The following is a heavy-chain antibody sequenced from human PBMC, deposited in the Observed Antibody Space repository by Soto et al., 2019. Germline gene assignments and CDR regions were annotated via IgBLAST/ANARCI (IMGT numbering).Heavy chain of an antibody. CDR2: IYPGDSDT. J-gene: IGHJ5*02. Sequence: PGESLKISCKGSGYSFTSYWIGWVRQMPGKGLEWMGIIYPGDSDTRYSPSFQGQVTISADKSISTAYLQWSSLKASDTAMYYCARITMVRGVINWFGPWGQGTLVTVSS. V-gene: IGHV5-51*01. CDR3: ARITMVRGVINWFGP. CDR1: GYSFTSYW. D-gene: IGHD3-10*01.